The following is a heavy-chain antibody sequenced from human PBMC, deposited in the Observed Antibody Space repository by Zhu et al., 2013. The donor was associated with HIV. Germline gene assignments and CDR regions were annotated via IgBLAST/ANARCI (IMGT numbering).Heavy chain of an antibody. D-gene: IGHD6-6*01. CDR3: ARVLSSIAARGRAFDY. CDR1: GGSFSGYY. V-gene: IGHV4-34*01. Sequence: QVQLQQWGAGLLKPSETLSLTCAVYGGSFSGYYWSWIRQPPGKGLEWIGEINHSGSTNYNPSLKSRVTISVDTSKNQFSLKLSSVTAADTAVYYCARVLSSIAARGRAFDYVGPGNPGHRLL. CDR2: INHSGST. J-gene: IGHJ4*02.